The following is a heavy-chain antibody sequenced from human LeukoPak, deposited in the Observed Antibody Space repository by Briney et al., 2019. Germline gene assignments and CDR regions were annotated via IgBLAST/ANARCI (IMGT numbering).Heavy chain of an antibody. CDR2: FSYSGST. J-gene: IGHJ3*01. Sequence: SETLSLTCTVSGASISSSHYYWGWIRQPPGKQLECIGSFSYSGSTYYNPSFKSRVTISVDTSKNQFSLKLSSVTAADTAVYYCARRRYFDWLLSDAYAFDVWGQGTMVTVSS. CDR1: GASISSSHYY. D-gene: IGHD3-9*01. CDR3: ARRRYFDWLLSDAYAFDV. V-gene: IGHV4-39*07.